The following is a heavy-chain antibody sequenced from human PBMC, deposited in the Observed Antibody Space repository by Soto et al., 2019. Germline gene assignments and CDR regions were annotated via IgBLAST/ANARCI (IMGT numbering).Heavy chain of an antibody. V-gene: IGHV6-1*01. J-gene: IGHJ6*01. Sequence: SQTLSLTCVISGDSVSSNSAAWNWIRQSPSRGLEWLGRTYYRSRWYNDYAVSVRSRITVNADTSKNQFSLHLNSVTPEDTAVYYCVGSSCLHRDFISFWEQGTTVTGSS. CDR1: GDSVSSNSAA. CDR2: TYYRSRWYN. CDR3: VGSSCLHRDFISF. D-gene: IGHD2-15*01.